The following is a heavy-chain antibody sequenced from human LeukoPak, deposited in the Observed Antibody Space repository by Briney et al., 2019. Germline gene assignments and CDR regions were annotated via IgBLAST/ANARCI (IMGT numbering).Heavy chain of an antibody. D-gene: IGHD1-1*01. CDR3: AKFRTNFYYMDV. V-gene: IGHV3-9*01. CDR2: ISWNSGSI. CDR1: GFTFDDYA. Sequence: PGRSLRLSCAASGFTFDDYAMHWVRQAPGKGLEWVSGISWNSGSIGYADSVKGRFTISRDNAKNTLYLQMNSLRAEDTAVYYCAKFRTNFYYMDVWGEGTTVTVSS. J-gene: IGHJ6*03.